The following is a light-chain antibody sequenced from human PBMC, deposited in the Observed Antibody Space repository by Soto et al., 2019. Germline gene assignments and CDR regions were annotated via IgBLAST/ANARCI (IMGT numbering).Light chain of an antibody. J-gene: IGKJ1*01. V-gene: IGKV3-20*01. CDR3: QQYNNWPPET. CDR1: QSISRNY. CDR2: PGS. Sequence: IVLTQSPGTLSLSPGERVTLSCRASQSISRNYLAWYQQKPVLAPRLIRYPGSRRAAGTPDRFSGSGSGTDFSLTISRLEPEDFAVYYCQQYNNWPPETFGQGTKVDIK.